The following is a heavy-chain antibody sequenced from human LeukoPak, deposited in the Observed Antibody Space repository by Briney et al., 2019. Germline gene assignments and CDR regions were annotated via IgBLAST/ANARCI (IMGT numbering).Heavy chain of an antibody. J-gene: IGHJ3*01. CDR3: ARVRFMRGMVRDAFDF. V-gene: IGHV3-21*01. D-gene: IGHD5-18*01. Sequence: GGSLRLSCAASGFTFSSYSMNWVRQAPGKGLEWVSSISSSSGYIYYADSVKGRFTISRDNAKNSLFLQMNSLRAEDTAVYYCARVRFMRGMVRDAFDFWGQGTVATVSS. CDR1: GFTFSSYS. CDR2: ISSSSGYI.